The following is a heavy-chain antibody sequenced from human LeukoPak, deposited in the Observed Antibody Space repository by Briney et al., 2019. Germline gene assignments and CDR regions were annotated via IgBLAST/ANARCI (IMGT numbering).Heavy chain of an antibody. CDR1: GASISSTNNF. D-gene: IGHD3-22*01. J-gene: IGHJ6*03. CDR3: ARHTYYYDSSGPYYYYYMDV. V-gene: IGHV4-39*01. CDR2: IYYSVST. Sequence: SETLSLTCTVSGASISSTNNFWGWIRQTPGKGLEWIATIYYSVSTYYNPSLKSRLSISVDTSKNQFSLKLSSVTAADTAVYYCARHTYYYDSSGPYYYYYMDVWGKGTTVTVSS.